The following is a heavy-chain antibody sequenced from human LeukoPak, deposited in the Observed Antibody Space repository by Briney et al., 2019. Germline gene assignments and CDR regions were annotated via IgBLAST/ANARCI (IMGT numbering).Heavy chain of an antibody. D-gene: IGHD6-25*01. CDR1: GFTFISYA. CDR3: AKDPIRNGSVY. J-gene: IGHJ4*02. Sequence: GGSLRLSCAASGFTFISYAMSWVRQAPGKGLEWVSAISGSGGSTYYADSVKGRFTISRDNSKNTLYLQMNSLRAEDTAVYYCAKDPIRNGSVYWGQGTLVTVSS. CDR2: ISGSGGST. V-gene: IGHV3-23*01.